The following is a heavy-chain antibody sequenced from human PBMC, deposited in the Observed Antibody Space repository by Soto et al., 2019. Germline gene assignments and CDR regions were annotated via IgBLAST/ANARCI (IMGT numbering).Heavy chain of an antibody. D-gene: IGHD4-17*01. V-gene: IGHV3-33*01. CDR1: GFTFSGYS. CDR3: ARAAYAKEGVDY. Sequence: QVHLVESGGGVVQPGRSLRLSCTASGFTFSGYSIHWVRQAPGKGLEWVAVIWYDGSNKYYADSVKGRFTISRDNSKNTLYLQMNSLRAEDTAVYYCARAAYAKEGVDYWGQGTLVTVSS. CDR2: IWYDGSNK. J-gene: IGHJ4*02.